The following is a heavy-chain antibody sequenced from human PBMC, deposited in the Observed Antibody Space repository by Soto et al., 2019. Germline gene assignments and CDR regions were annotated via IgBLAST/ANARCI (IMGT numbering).Heavy chain of an antibody. J-gene: IGHJ4*02. CDR2: IITLFGTA. CDR1: GGTFSSHS. D-gene: IGHD4-17*01. Sequence: QVQLMQSGAEVKQPGSSVKVSCKASGGTFSSHSINWVRQAPGQGLEWMGGIITLFGTANYAQNFQGRVTITADQSTSTAYMELNSLRSDDTAVYYCAREVGYGDFSAALLDWGQGTLVTVSS. CDR3: AREVGYGDFSAALLD. V-gene: IGHV1-69*01.